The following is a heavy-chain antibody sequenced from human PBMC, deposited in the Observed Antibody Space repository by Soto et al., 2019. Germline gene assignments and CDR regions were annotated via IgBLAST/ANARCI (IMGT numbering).Heavy chain of an antibody. J-gene: IGHJ2*01. Sequence: SETLSLTCAVSGHSISSGFYYWGWVRQPPGKGLEWIGSIYHTESTYYNPSLKSRVTMSVDTSKNQLSLKLSSVTAADTAVYYSATDVYIYSARFFDFW. D-gene: IGHD5-18*01. CDR3: ATDVYIYSARFFDF. CDR2: IYHTEST. V-gene: IGHV4-38-2*02. CDR1: GHSISSGFYY.